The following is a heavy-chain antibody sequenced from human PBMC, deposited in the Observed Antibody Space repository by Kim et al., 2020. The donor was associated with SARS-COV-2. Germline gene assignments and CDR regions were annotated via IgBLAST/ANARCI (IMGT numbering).Heavy chain of an antibody. V-gene: IGHV3-30*18. CDR2: ISYDGRKK. D-gene: IGHD3-16*01. CDR3: AKEKSYCMMTFGGDSGGMDV. J-gene: IGHJ6*02. CDR1: GFNFNNFA. Sequence: GGSLRLSCAASGFNFNNFAMHWVRQAPGKGLEWVAVISYDGRKKYYADSVKGRFTISRDSSKNTLYLQMDSLRAEDTAVYFCAKEKSYCMMTFGGDSGGMDVWGQGTTVTVSS.